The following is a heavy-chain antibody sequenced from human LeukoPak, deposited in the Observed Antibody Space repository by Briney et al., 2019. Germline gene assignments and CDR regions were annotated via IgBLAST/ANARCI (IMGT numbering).Heavy chain of an antibody. Sequence: GGSLRLSCAASGFTFTAHAMTWVRQAPGKGLEWVPAISHSGETTHYADSVKGRFTTSRDSSKNTLYLQMNSLRVEDTAIYYCEIYYYGSGSWWWFDHWGQGTLVTVSS. CDR1: GFTFTAHA. CDR3: EIYYYGSGSWWWFDH. CDR2: ISHSGETT. V-gene: IGHV3-23*01. J-gene: IGHJ5*02. D-gene: IGHD3-10*01.